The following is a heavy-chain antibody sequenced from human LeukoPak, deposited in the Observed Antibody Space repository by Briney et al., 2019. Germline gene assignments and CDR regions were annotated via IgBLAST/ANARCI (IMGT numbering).Heavy chain of an antibody. Sequence: GGSLRLSCAASGFTFSSYSMNWVRQAPGKGLEWVSSISSSGSYIYYADSVKGRFTISRDNAKNSLYLQMNSLRAEDTAVYYCARGDYYYDSSGYYFDYWGQGTLVTVSS. D-gene: IGHD3-22*01. CDR3: ARGDYYYDSSGYYFDY. CDR2: ISSSGSYI. CDR1: GFTFSSYS. J-gene: IGHJ4*02. V-gene: IGHV3-21*01.